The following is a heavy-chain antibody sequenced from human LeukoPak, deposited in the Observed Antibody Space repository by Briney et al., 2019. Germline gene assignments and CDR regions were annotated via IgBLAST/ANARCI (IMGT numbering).Heavy chain of an antibody. J-gene: IGHJ4*01. CDR3: AKGSVLFSSFDS. CDR2: IHGSGVST. V-gene: IGHV3-23*01. D-gene: IGHD3-3*01. Sequence: GSLRLSCAASGFTFSGYAMSWVRQAPGKGLEWLSSIHGSGVSTYYADSVKGRFTISRDNSGNALFLQMSSLRAEDTAVYYCAKGSVLFSSFDSWGQGTLVIVSS. CDR1: GFTFSGYA.